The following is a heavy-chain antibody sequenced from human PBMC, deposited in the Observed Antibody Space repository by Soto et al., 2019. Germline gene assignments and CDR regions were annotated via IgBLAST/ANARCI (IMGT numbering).Heavy chain of an antibody. Sequence: EVQLVESGGGLVQPGGSLKLSCAASGFTFSGSAMHWVRQASGKGLEWVGRIRSKANSYATAYAASVKGRFTISRDDSKNTTYLQMNSLKTEDTAVYYCIRYSGSYGSCMDVWGQGTTVTVSS. CDR1: GFTFSGSA. D-gene: IGHD1-26*01. J-gene: IGHJ6*02. CDR2: IRSKANSYAT. V-gene: IGHV3-73*02. CDR3: IRYSGSYGSCMDV.